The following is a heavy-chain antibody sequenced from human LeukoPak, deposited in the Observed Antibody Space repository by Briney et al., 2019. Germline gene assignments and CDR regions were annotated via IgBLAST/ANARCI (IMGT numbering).Heavy chain of an antibody. D-gene: IGHD3-22*01. CDR3: ARGDYYDSRGFRW. CDR1: GYTLTDYY. Sequence: ASVKVSCKASGYTLTDYYMHWVRQAPGQGLEWMGWINPDSGGTNYAQKFQGRVTMTRNTSISTAWMELSRLRSDDTAVYYCARGDYYDSRGFRWWGQGTLVTVSS. J-gene: IGHJ4*02. CDR2: INPDSGGT. V-gene: IGHV1-2*02.